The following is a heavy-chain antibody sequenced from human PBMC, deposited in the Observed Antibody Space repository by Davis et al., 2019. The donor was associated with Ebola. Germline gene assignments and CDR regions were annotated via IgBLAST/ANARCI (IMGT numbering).Heavy chain of an antibody. CDR1: GYSFTNYY. CDR3: ARGAYYGSGSYHH. Sequence: SVKVSCKASGYSFTNYYIHWVRQAPGQGLEWMGGIIPIFRSANYAQKFQGRVTITADESTKTVNMELTSLRSDDTAVYYCARGAYYGSGSYHHWGQGTLVTVS. V-gene: IGHV1-69*13. CDR2: IIPIFRSA. D-gene: IGHD3-10*01. J-gene: IGHJ4*02.